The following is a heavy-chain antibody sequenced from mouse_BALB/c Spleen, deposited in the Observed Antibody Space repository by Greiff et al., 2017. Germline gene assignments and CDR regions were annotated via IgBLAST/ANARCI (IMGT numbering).Heavy chain of an antibody. CDR2: IRLKSNNYAT. D-gene: IGHD1-1*01. V-gene: IGHV6-6*02. CDR3: TPYYYGSSFDV. J-gene: IGHJ1*01. CDR1: GFTFSNYW. Sequence: EVKLVESGGGLVQPGGSMKLSCVASGFTFSNYWMNWVRQSPEKGLEWVAEIRLKSNNYATHYAESVKGRFTISRDDSKSSVYLQMNNLRAEDTGIYYCTPYYYGSSFDVWGAGTTVTVSS.